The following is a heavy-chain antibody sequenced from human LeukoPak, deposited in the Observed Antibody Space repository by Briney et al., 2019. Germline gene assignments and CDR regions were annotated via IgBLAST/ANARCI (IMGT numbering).Heavy chain of an antibody. CDR3: ARGGAVAVLYYFDY. CDR1: GFTFSSYA. D-gene: IGHD6-19*01. V-gene: IGHV3-30-3*01. CDR2: ISYDGSNK. J-gene: IGHJ4*02. Sequence: GGSLRLSCAASGFTFSSYAMHWVRQAPGKGLEWVAVISYDGSNKYYADSVKGRFTISRDNSKKTLYLQMNSLRAEDTAVYYCARGGAVAVLYYFDYWGQGTLVTVSS.